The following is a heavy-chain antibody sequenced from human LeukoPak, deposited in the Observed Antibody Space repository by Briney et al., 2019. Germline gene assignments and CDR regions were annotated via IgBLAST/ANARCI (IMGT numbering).Heavy chain of an antibody. CDR1: GSTFSNHW. CDR2: IDAGGSST. V-gene: IGHV3-74*01. D-gene: IGHD3-10*01. CDR3: ARDPGLLWFGELFFYFDY. J-gene: IGHJ4*02. Sequence: GGSLRLSCAASGSTFSNHWMHWVRQVPGKGLVWVSRIDAGGSSTSYADSVKGRFSISRDNSKNTLYLQINSLRAEDTAVYYCARDPGLLWFGELFFYFDYWGQGTLVTVSS.